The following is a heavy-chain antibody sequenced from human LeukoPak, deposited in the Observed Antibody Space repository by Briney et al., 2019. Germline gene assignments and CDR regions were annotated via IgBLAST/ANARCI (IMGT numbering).Heavy chain of an antibody. J-gene: IGHJ5*02. CDR2: VYYSGSI. CDR3: ARRDYAAWFDP. V-gene: IGHV4-39*07. D-gene: IGHD4/OR15-4a*01. Sequence: PSETLSLTCSVAGDSLTSGAYYWAWLRQPPGKGLEWIGSVYYSGSIKYNPSLKGRVSISRDMSKNQFSLNLNSVNATDTAVYYCARRDYAAWFDPWVQGTLVTVSS. CDR1: GDSLTSGAYY.